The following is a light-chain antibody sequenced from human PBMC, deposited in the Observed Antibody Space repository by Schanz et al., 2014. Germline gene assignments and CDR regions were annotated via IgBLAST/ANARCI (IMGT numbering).Light chain of an antibody. J-gene: IGLJ2*01. CDR2: TNS. Sequence: QSVLTQPPSMSGAPGQRVTISCTGSSSNIGAGYDVHWYQQLPGTAPKLLIYTNSNRPSGVPDRFSGSKSGASASLAITGLQAEDEADYHCSSHTAITTAVVFGGGTKVTVL. V-gene: IGLV1-40*01. CDR1: SSNIGAGYD. CDR3: SSHTAITTAVV.